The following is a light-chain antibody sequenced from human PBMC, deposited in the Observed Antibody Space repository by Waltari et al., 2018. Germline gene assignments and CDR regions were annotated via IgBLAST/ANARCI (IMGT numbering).Light chain of an antibody. CDR1: QSVLYTTNNKNY. Sequence: DIVMTQSSDSLAVSLGERATINCKSSQSVLYTTNNKNYLAWYQQKPGQPPKLLIYWASTRESGVPDRFSGSGSGTNFTLTISSLQAEDVAVYYCQQYHSPPQTFGGGTKVEIK. V-gene: IGKV4-1*01. CDR2: WAS. CDR3: QQYHSPPQT. J-gene: IGKJ4*01.